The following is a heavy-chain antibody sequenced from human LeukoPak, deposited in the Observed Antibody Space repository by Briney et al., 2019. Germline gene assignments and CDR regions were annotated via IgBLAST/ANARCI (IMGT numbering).Heavy chain of an antibody. Sequence: GESLKSSCKGSGYSFTSYWIGWVRQMPGKGLEWMGIIYPGDSDTRYSPSFQGQVTISADKSISTAYLQWSSLKASDTAMYYCARYIAAAGTRYWYFDLWGRGTLVTVSS. CDR2: IYPGDSDT. J-gene: IGHJ2*01. CDR3: ARYIAAAGTRYWYFDL. CDR1: GYSFTSYW. D-gene: IGHD6-13*01. V-gene: IGHV5-51*01.